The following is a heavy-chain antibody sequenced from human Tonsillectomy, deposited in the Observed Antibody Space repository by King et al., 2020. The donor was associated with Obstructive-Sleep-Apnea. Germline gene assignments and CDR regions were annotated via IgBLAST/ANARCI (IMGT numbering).Heavy chain of an antibody. CDR2: VKSKIDGGQT. CDR1: GFIFTKAW. CDR3: TTAYSAGWCFDY. V-gene: IGHV3-15*01. D-gene: IGHD6-19*01. Sequence: VQLVESGGGFIKSGGSLSLSCAASGFIFTKAWLSWVRPAPGKGLEWVGRVKSKIDGGQTDYADPGKGRFSISRDDSKNTLDLEMNSLKTEDTAVYYCTTAYSAGWCFDYWGQGALVTVSS. J-gene: IGHJ4*02.